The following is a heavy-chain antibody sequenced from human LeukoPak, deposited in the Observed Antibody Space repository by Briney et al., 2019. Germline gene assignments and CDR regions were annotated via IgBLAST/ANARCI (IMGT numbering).Heavy chain of an antibody. CDR3: AHELGYYYYMDV. D-gene: IGHD6-13*01. V-gene: IGHV2-70*11. Sequence: SGPALVKPTQTLTLTCTFSGFSLSTSGMCVSWIRQPPGKALEWLARIDWDDDKHYSTSLKTRLTISKDTSKNQVVLTMTNMDPVDTATYYCAHELGYYYYMDVWGKGTTVTVSS. CDR1: GFSLSTSGMC. CDR2: IDWDDDK. J-gene: IGHJ6*03.